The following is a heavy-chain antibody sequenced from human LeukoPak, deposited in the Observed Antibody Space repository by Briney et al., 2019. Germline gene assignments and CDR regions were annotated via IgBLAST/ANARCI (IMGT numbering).Heavy chain of an antibody. CDR1: GGSISDISYY. V-gene: IGHV4-39*01. Sequence: SETLSLTCTVSGGSISDISYYWGWIRQPPGKGLEWIGSVYYSGSTSYNPSLKGRVTISVDTSKNQFSLKLSSVTAADTAVYFCARHVSYSGDNFDYWGQGTLVTVSS. CDR2: VYYSGST. D-gene: IGHD6-19*01. CDR3: ARHVSYSGDNFDY. J-gene: IGHJ4*02.